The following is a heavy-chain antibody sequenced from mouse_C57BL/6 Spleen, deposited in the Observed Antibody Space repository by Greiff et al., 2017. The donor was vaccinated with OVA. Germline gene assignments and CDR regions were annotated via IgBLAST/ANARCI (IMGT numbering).Heavy chain of an antibody. V-gene: IGHV1-15*01. J-gene: IGHJ3*01. CDR2: IDPETGGT. D-gene: IGHD2-3*01. CDR3: TSDSYDGSAWFAY. Sequence: QVQLKESGAELVRPGASVTLSCKASGYTFTDYEMHWVKQTPVHGLEWIGAIDPETGGTAYNQKFKGKAILTADKSSSTAYMELRSLTSEDSAVYYCTSDSYDGSAWFAYWGQGTLVTVSA. CDR1: GYTFTDYE.